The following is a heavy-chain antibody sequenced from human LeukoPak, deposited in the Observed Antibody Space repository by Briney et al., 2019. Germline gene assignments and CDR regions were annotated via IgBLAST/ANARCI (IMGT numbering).Heavy chain of an antibody. V-gene: IGHV3-48*02. CDR3: ARVDHMVRGVWAVYYYYGMDV. CDR1: GFTFSSYS. D-gene: IGHD3-10*01. Sequence: PGVSLRLSCAASGFTFSSYSMNWVRQAPGKGLEWVSYISSSSSTIYYADSVKGRFTISRDNAKNSLYLQMNSLRDEDTAVYYCARVDHMVRGVWAVYYYYGMDVWGQGTTVTVSS. CDR2: ISSSSSTI. J-gene: IGHJ6*02.